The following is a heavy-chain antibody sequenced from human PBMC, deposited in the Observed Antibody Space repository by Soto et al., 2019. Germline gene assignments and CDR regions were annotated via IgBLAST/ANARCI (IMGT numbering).Heavy chain of an antibody. J-gene: IGHJ4*02. D-gene: IGHD6-19*01. V-gene: IGHV1-46*02. Sequence: QVQLVQSGAEVKKPGASVKVSCKPSGYTFNNYYIHWLRQAPGQGLEWMGILNPRGGSASYAQKFQGRLTMTRDTSTSTVDMELRSLRSDDTAVYYCARETSTVAGTFDYSGPGTLVTVSS. CDR2: LNPRGGSA. CDR1: GYTFNNYY. CDR3: ARETSTVAGTFDY.